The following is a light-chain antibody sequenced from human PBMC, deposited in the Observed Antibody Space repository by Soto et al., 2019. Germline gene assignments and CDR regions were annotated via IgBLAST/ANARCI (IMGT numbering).Light chain of an antibody. Sequence: DIQMTQSPSSLSASVGDRVTVTCRASQGIGRWLAWFQQKPQKAPKCLIYAASTLQSGVPSRFSGSGSGTDFTLTISSLQAEDVALYYCQQYYATPRTFGQGTKVEIK. CDR1: QGIGRW. J-gene: IGKJ1*01. CDR3: QQYYATPRT. CDR2: AAS. V-gene: IGKV1D-16*01.